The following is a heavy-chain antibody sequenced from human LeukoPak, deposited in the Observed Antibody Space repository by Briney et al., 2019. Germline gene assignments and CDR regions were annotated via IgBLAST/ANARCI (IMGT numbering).Heavy chain of an antibody. Sequence: ASVKVSRKASGYTFTSYGISWVRQAPGQGLEWMGWISAYNGNTNYAQKLQGRVTTTTDTSTSTAYMELRSLRSDDTAVYYCARVPEGPTFVVPAAMVGIDYWGQGTLVTVSS. CDR2: ISAYNGNT. V-gene: IGHV1-18*01. CDR3: ARVPEGPTFVVPAAMVGIDY. D-gene: IGHD2-2*01. CDR1: GYTFTSYG. J-gene: IGHJ4*02.